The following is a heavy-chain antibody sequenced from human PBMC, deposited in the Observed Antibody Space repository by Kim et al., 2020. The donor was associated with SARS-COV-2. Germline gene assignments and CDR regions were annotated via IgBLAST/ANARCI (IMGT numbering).Heavy chain of an antibody. D-gene: IGHD6-6*01. CDR1: GGSISSYY. V-gene: IGHV4-59*08. J-gene: IGHJ5*02. CDR3: ARQQLVPHWFDP. Sequence: SETLSLTCTVSGGSISSYYWSWIRQPPGKGLEWIGYIYYSGSTNYNPSLKSRVTISVDTSKNQFSLKLSSVTAADTAVYYCARQQLVPHWFDPWGQGTLVTVSS. CDR2: IYYSGST.